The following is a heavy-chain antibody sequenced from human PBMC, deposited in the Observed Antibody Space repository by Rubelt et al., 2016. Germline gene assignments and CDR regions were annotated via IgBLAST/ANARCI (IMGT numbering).Heavy chain of an antibody. CDR1: GFTFSSYG. CDR3: AKRGDFWSGYYEYYYYGTDV. Sequence: GGGVVQPGRSLRLSCAASGFTFSSYGMHWVRQAPGKGLEWVAVIWYDGSNKYYADSVKGLFTISRDNSKNTLYLQMNSLRAEDTAVYYCAKRGDFWSGYYEYYYYGTDVLGQGTTVTVAS. D-gene: IGHD3-3*01. J-gene: IGHJ6*02. V-gene: IGHV3-33*06. CDR2: IWYDGSNK.